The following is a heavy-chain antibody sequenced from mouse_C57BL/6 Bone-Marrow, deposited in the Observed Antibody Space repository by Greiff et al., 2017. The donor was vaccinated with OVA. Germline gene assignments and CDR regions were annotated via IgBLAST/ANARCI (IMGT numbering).Heavy chain of an antibody. V-gene: IGHV1-76*01. CDR3: ARRDDYEDFDY. D-gene: IGHD2-4*01. J-gene: IGHJ2*01. Sequence: QVQLKQSGAELVRPGASVKLSCKASGYTFTDYYINWVKQRPGQGLEWIARIYPGSGNTYYNEKFKGKATLTAEKSSSTAYMQLSSLTSEDSAVYFCARRDDYEDFDYWGQGTTLTVS. CDR2: IYPGSGNT. CDR1: GYTFTDYY.